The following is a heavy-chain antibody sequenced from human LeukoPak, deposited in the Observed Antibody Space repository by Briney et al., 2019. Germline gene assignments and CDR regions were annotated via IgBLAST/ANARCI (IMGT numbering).Heavy chain of an antibody. J-gene: IGHJ1*01. CDR2: IILIGST. CDR3: ARGYRITMVRGAQPAQYVQH. D-gene: IGHD3-10*01. CDR1: GGSFSGYY. V-gene: IGHV4-34*01. Sequence: PSETLSLTCAVYGGSFSGYYWSWIRQPPGKGRGWIGEIILIGSTNYNPSLKSRVTISVDTSKNQFSLKLSSVTAADTAVYYCARGYRITMVRGAQPAQYVQHWGQGTLVTVSS.